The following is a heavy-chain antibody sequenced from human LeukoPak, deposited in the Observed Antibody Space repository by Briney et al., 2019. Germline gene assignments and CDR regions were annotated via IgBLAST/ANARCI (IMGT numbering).Heavy chain of an antibody. V-gene: IGHV3-48*01. CDR3: GRDCGTTSCYDFPDFDY. Sequence: PGGSLRLSCAASGYTFTSYSMNWVRQAPGKGLEWVSYISDGGETIYYADSVKGRFTISRDNAKNSLYLQMNSLRAEDTAVYYCGRDCGTTSCYDFPDFDYWGQGTLVTVSS. CDR1: GYTFTSYS. J-gene: IGHJ4*02. CDR2: ISDGGETI. D-gene: IGHD2-2*01.